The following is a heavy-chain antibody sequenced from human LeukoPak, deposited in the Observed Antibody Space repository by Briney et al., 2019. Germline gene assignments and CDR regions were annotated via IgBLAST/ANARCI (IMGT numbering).Heavy chain of an antibody. J-gene: IGHJ6*03. CDR3: ARVLGVGYYYYMDV. Sequence: SETLSLTCTVSGGSISSYYWSWIRQPPGKGLEWIGYNYYSGSTNYNPSLNSRVTISVDTSKNQFSLKLSSVTAADTAVYYCARVLGVGYYYYMDVWGKGTTVTVSS. CDR1: GGSISSYY. D-gene: IGHD7-27*01. V-gene: IGHV4-59*01. CDR2: NYYSGST.